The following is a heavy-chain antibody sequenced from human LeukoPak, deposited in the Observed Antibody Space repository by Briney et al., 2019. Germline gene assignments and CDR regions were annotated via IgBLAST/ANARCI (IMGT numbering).Heavy chain of an antibody. V-gene: IGHV3-53*01. D-gene: IGHD3/OR15-3a*01. Sequence: LRLSCAASGFTVSSNYMSWVRQAPGKGLEWVSVIYSGGSTYYPAPVKGRFTISRDNSKNTLYLQMNSLRAEDTAVYYCARDRMIFGVEVWGQGTTVTVSS. J-gene: IGHJ6*02. CDR1: GFTVSSNY. CDR3: ARDRMIFGVEV. CDR2: IYSGGST.